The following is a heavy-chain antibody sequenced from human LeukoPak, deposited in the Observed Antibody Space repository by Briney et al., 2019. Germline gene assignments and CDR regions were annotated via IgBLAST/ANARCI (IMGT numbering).Heavy chain of an antibody. CDR1: GFTFSSSA. CDR2: ISYDGSNK. CDR3: ARDTPLTAMVTADY. Sequence: GGSLRLSCAASGFTFSSSAMHWVRQAPDKGLEWVAVISYDGSNKYYADSVKGRFTISRDNSKNTLYLQMNSLRADDTAVYYCARDTPLTAMVTADYWGQGTLVTVSS. V-gene: IGHV3-30-3*01. J-gene: IGHJ4*02. D-gene: IGHD5-18*01.